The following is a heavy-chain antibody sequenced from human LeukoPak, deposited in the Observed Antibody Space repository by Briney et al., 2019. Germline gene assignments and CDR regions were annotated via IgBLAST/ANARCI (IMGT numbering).Heavy chain of an antibody. J-gene: IGHJ4*02. V-gene: IGHV3-48*03. CDR3: ARGYDILTGYYRGLDY. Sequence: GGSLRLSSAASGFTFSSYEMNCVRQAPGKGLEWGSYISSSGSTLYYAAAVKGRFTITRDNAKNSLYLQMNSLRAEDTAVYYCARGYDILTGYYRGLDYWGQGTLVTVSS. CDR1: GFTFSSYE. D-gene: IGHD3-9*01. CDR2: ISSSGSTL.